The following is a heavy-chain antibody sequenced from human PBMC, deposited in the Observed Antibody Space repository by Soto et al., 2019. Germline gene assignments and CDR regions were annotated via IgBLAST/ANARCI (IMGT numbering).Heavy chain of an antibody. CDR2: ITGSSSYI. Sequence: AGGSLRLSCAASGFIFSSHNMNWVRQAPGKGLEWVSPITGSSSYIFYADSVKGRFTISRDNAKNTVYLQMNSLRAEDTGVYYCARLVASETGYGMDVWGQGTTVTVSS. J-gene: IGHJ6*02. CDR3: ARLVASETGYGMDV. CDR1: GFIFSSHN. D-gene: IGHD3-9*01. V-gene: IGHV3-21*06.